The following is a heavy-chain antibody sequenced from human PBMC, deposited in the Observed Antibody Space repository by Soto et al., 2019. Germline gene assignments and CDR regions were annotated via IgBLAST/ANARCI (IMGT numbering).Heavy chain of an antibody. V-gene: IGHV4-39*01. D-gene: IGHD6-19*01. J-gene: IGHJ6*03. CDR1: GGSISSSSYY. CDR3: ASLQPGIAVAGTPLGDYYYYMDV. Sequence: SETLSLTCPVSGGSISSSSYYWGWIRQPPGKGLEWIGSIYYSGSTYYNPSLKSRVTISVDTSKNQFSLKLSSVTAADTAVYYCASLQPGIAVAGTPLGDYYYYMDVWGKGTTVTVSS. CDR2: IYYSGST.